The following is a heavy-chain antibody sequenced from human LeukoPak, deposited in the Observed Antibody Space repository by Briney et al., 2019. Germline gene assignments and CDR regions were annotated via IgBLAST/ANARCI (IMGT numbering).Heavy chain of an antibody. CDR3: ARRSGDIVVVPAAPYPGWFDP. CDR1: GGSISSSSYY. Sequence: SETLSLTCTVSGGSISSSSYYWGWIRQPPGKGLEWIGSIYYSGSTYYNPSLKSRVTISVDTSKNQFSLKLSSVTAADTAVYYCARRSGDIVVVPAAPYPGWFDPWGQGTLVTVSS. J-gene: IGHJ5*02. CDR2: IYYSGST. V-gene: IGHV4-39*07. D-gene: IGHD2-2*01.